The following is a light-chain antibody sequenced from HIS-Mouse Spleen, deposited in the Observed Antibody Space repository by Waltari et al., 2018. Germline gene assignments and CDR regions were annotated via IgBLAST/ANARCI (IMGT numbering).Light chain of an antibody. CDR2: AAS. J-gene: IGKJ1*01. V-gene: IGKV1-9*01. CDR3: QQLNSYPPP. Sequence: IQLTQSPSFLSASVGDRVTITCRTSPGISSYLAWYQEKPGKAPKLLSYAASTLQSGVPSRFSGSGSGTEFTLTISSLQPEDFATYYGQQLNSYPPPFGQGTKVEIK. CDR1: PGISSY.